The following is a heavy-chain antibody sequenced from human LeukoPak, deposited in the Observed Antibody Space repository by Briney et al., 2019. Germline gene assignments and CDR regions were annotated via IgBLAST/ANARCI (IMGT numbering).Heavy chain of an antibody. D-gene: IGHD3-22*01. CDR1: GGSISSSSYY. CDR3: ARRRDSSGYYNLDY. V-gene: IGHV4-39*01. CDR2: IYYSGST. J-gene: IGHJ4*02. Sequence: ASETLSLTCTVSGGSISSSSYYWGWIRQPPGKGREWIGSIYYSGSTYYNPSLKSRVTISVDTSKNQFSLKLSSVTAADTAVYYCARRRDSSGYYNLDYWGQGTLVTVSS.